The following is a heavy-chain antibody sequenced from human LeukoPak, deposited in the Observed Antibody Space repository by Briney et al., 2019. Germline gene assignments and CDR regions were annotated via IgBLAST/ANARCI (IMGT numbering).Heavy chain of an antibody. D-gene: IGHD6-13*01. CDR3: ARGRGSSSWYRIISPGLVNDY. CDR1: GGSISSSSYY. CDR2: IYYSGST. J-gene: IGHJ4*02. Sequence: SETLSLTCTVSGGSISSSSYYWGWIRQPPGKGLEGIGSIYYSGSTYYNPSLKSRVTISVDTSKNQFSLKLSSVTAADTAVYYCARGRGSSSWYRIISPGLVNDYWGQGTLVTVSS. V-gene: IGHV4-39*07.